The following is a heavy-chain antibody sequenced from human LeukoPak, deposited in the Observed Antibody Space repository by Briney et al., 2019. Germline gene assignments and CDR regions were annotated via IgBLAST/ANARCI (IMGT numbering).Heavy chain of an antibody. CDR2: IYGGGST. Sequence: PGGSLRLSCAASGFTVSSNYMSWVREAPGKGLEWVSVIYGGGSTYYADSVKGRFTISRDNSKNTLYLQMNSLRAEDTAVYYCAKVLGYSGYDAFDIWGQGTMVTVSS. V-gene: IGHV3-66*01. CDR3: AKVLGYSGYDAFDI. CDR1: GFTVSSNY. D-gene: IGHD5-12*01. J-gene: IGHJ3*02.